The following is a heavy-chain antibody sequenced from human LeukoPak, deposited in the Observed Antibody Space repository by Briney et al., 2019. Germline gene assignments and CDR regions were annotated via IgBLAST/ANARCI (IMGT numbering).Heavy chain of an antibody. J-gene: IGHJ4*02. Sequence: GGSLRLSCVASGFTFSSHWMSWVRQAPGKGLEWVGNKKQEESDKYHADSVKGRFTISRDNAKNSLYLQMSSLRAEDTAVYYCATQTYALFDYWGQGTLVTVSS. CDR1: GFTFSSHW. CDR2: KKQEESDK. CDR3: ATQTYALFDY. V-gene: IGHV3-7*03. D-gene: IGHD2-2*01.